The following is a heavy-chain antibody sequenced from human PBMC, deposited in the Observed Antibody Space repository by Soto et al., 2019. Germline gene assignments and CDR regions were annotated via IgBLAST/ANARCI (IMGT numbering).Heavy chain of an antibody. D-gene: IGHD1-26*01. CDR3: ARQDLMGANGFDY. CDR2: IYYSGST. J-gene: IGHJ4*02. Sequence: QLQLQESGPGLVQPSETLSLTCTVSGGSISSSSYYWGWIRQPPGKGLEWIGSIYYSGSTYYNPSLKSRVTITVDTSKNQCSLKPGSVTAADTAVYYCARQDLMGANGFDYWGQGTLVTVSS. CDR1: GGSISSSSYY. V-gene: IGHV4-39*01.